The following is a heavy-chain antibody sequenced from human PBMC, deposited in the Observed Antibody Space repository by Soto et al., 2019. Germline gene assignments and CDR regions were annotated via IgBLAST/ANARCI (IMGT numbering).Heavy chain of an antibody. J-gene: IGHJ6*04. CDR2: INPNSGGT. Sequence: GASVKVSCKASGYTFTGYYMHWVRQAPGQGLEWMGWINPNSGGTNYAQKFQGWVTMTRDTSISTAYMELSRLRSDDTAVYYCARGVTAKRLSAPGDSGMDVWGKGTTVTVSS. CDR3: ARGVTAKRLSAPGDSGMDV. V-gene: IGHV1-2*04. CDR1: GYTFTGYY. D-gene: IGHD4-4*01.